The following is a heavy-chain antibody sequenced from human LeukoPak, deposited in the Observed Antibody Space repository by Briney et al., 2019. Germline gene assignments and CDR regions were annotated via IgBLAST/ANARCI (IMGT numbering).Heavy chain of an antibody. J-gene: IGHJ4*02. CDR3: TADTAMDARFDY. CDR2: IRSKAYGGTT. V-gene: IGHV3-49*04. CDR1: GFTFGDYA. D-gene: IGHD5-18*01. Sequence: GRSLRLSCTASGFTFGDYAMSWVRQAPGKGLEWVGFIRSKAYGGTTEYAASVKGRFTISRDDSKSIAYLQMNSLKTEDTAVYYCTADTAMDARFDYWGQGTLVTVSS.